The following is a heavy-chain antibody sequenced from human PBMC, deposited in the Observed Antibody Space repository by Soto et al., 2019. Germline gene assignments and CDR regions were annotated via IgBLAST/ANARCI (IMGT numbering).Heavy chain of an antibody. Sequence: GESLKISCQGSGYSFTNYWIAWVRQMPGKGLEWMGIIYPGDSRTTYSPSFRGQVTISADRSINTAYLQWSSLKASDTAMYYCXXXXXXXXXXEALDIWGQGTLVTVSS. J-gene: IGHJ3*02. V-gene: IGHV5-51*01. CDR2: IYPGDSRT. CDR3: XXXXXXXXXXEALDI. CDR1: GYSFTNYW.